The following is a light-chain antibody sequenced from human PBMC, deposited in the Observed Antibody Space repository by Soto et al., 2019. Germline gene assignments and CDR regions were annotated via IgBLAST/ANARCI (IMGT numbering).Light chain of an antibody. Sequence: SPKNPTAAVSGSPGQSSTISCTGNGSDVGGYNYVSWYQQHPGKGPKLMIYEVSNRPSGVSNRFSGSKSGNTATLTISGLQAEDEADYYCRSYTSTTTRVYGTATKVTVL. CDR1: GSDVGGYNY. CDR2: EVS. CDR3: RSYTSTTTRV. V-gene: IGLV2-14*03. J-gene: IGLJ1*01.